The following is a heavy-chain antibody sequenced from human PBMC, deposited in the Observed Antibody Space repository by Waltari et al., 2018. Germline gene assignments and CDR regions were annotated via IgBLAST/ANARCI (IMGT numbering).Heavy chain of an antibody. CDR1: GFTFDDYA. CDR2: ISWNSGSI. CDR3: AKDMVPELLQYGMDV. V-gene: IGHV3-9*01. J-gene: IGHJ6*02. Sequence: EVQLVESGGGLVQPGRSLRLSCAASGFTFDDYAMPWVRQAPGKGLEWVSGISWNSGSIGYADSVKGRFTISRDNAKNSLYLQMNSLRAEDTALYYCAKDMVPELLQYGMDVWGQGTTVTVSS. D-gene: IGHD1-7*01.